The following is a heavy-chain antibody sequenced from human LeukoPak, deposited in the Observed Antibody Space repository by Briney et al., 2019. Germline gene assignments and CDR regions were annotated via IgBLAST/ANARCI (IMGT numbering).Heavy chain of an antibody. J-gene: IGHJ3*02. V-gene: IGHV4-59*01. CDR1: GGSITNSY. CDR2: INYSGST. D-gene: IGHD1-1*01. CDR3: ARDPLSTNDFDI. Sequence: SETLSLTCTVSGGSITNSYWNWIRQSPGKGLEWIAYINYSGSTNYNPSLKSRVTITVDTPKNQFSLKLSAVTAADTALYFCARDPLSTNDFDIWGQGTMVTVSS.